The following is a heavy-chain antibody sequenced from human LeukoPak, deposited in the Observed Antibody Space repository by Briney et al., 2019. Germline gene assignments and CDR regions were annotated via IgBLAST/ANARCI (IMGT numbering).Heavy chain of an antibody. CDR1: GFTFSSYW. Sequence: GGSLRLSCAASGFTFSSYWMSWVRQAPGKGLEWVANIKQDGSEKYYVDSVKGRFTISRDNAKNSLYLQMNSLRAEDTAVYYCARANLVVPAAIYYCYYGMDVWGQGTTVTVSS. V-gene: IGHV3-7*01. J-gene: IGHJ6*02. D-gene: IGHD2-2*02. CDR2: IKQDGSEK. CDR3: ARANLVVPAAIYYCYYGMDV.